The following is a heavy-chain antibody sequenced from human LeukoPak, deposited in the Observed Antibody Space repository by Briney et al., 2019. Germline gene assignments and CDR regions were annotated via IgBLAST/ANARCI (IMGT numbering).Heavy chain of an antibody. CDR3: ARGAWDTAMVLDY. CDR2: ISSSSDYI. J-gene: IGHJ4*02. CDR1: GFPFNRYT. V-gene: IGHV3-21*01. Sequence: PGGSLRLSCVASGFPFNRYTMNWVRQAPGKGLEWVSSISSSSDYIYYRDSVKGRFTISRDNAKNSMFLQMNSLRAEDTAVYYCARGAWDTAMVLDYWGQGTLVTVSS. D-gene: IGHD5-18*01.